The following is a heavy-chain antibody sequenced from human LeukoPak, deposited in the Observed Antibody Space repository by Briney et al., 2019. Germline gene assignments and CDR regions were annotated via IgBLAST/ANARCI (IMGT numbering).Heavy chain of an antibody. V-gene: IGHV3-30*18. J-gene: IGHJ4*02. CDR3: AKAPGEYSYGYFDY. CDR2: ISYDGSNK. Sequence: GGSLRLSCAASGFTFSSYGMHWVRQAPGKGLEWVAVISYDGSNKYYADSVKGRFTISRDNSKNTLYLQMNSLRAEDTAAYYCAKAPGEYSYGYFDYWGQGTLVTVSS. CDR1: GFTFSSYG. D-gene: IGHD5-18*01.